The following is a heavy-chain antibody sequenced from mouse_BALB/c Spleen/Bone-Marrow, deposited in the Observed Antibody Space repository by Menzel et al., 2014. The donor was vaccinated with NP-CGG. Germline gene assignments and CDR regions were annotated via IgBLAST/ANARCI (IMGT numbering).Heavy chain of an antibody. Sequence: QVQLQQSGPELVKPGASVRISCKASGYAFSNSWMNWVKQRPGQGLEWIGRIYPGDGDTYYNGKFKGKATLTADKSSSTAYMQLSSLTSVDSAVYFCARSDGYRALDYWGQGTSVTVFS. D-gene: IGHD2-3*01. CDR1: GYAFSNSW. J-gene: IGHJ4*01. V-gene: IGHV1-82*01. CDR3: ARSDGYRALDY. CDR2: IYPGDGDT.